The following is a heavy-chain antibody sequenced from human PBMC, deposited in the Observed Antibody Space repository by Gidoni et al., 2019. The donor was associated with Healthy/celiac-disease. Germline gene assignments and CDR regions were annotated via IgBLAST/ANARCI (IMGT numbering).Heavy chain of an antibody. D-gene: IGHD3-9*01. CDR1: GFTFSSYA. J-gene: IGHJ4*02. Sequence: EVQLLESGGGLVQPGGSLSLSCAASGFTFSSYAMSWVRQAPGKGLEWVLGISGNGGRQFYRSSVKGRFTISRENSKKQLDLQKNSLGAEGKGGNYFAKGGGETYYDILTGYYNVWYFDYWGQGTLVTVSS. V-gene: IGHV3-23*01. CDR3: AKGGGETYYDILTGYYNVWYFDY. CDR2: ISGNGGRQ.